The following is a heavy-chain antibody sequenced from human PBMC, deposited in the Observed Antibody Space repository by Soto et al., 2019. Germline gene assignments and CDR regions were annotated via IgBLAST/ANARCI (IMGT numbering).Heavy chain of an antibody. CDR1: GGSISSGGYY. J-gene: IGHJ4*02. D-gene: IGHD3-22*01. V-gene: IGHV4-31*03. CDR2: IYYSGST. CDR3: ARNNYYDSSALVDY. Sequence: QVQLQESGPGLVKPSHTLSLTCTVSGGSISSGGYYWSWIRQHPGKGLEWIGYIYYSGSTYYNPSLKSRVTISVDTSKNQSYLKLSSVTAADTAVYYCARNNYYDSSALVDYWGQGTLVTVSS.